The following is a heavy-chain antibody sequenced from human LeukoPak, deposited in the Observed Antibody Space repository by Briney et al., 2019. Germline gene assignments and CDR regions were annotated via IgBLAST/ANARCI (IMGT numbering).Heavy chain of an antibody. V-gene: IGHV3-48*04. CDR2: TSSSGSSI. CDR3: ATQEGYCSSTSCYVADY. J-gene: IGHJ4*02. Sequence: GRSLRLSCAASGFTFSSYGMHWVRQAPGKGLEWVSYTSSSGSSINYADSVKGRFTTSRDNAENSLSLQMNSLRAEDTAVYYCATQEGYCSSTSCYVADYWGQGTLVTVSS. D-gene: IGHD2-2*01. CDR1: GFTFSSYG.